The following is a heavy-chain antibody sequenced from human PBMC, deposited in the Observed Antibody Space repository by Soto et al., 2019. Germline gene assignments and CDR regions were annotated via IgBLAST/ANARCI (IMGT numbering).Heavy chain of an antibody. Sequence: SETLSLTCTVSGGSIRSYYWTWIRQPPGKGLEWLGHIFYSGSTFYNPSLKSRVTISIHTSKSQFSLQLTSVTAADTAVYYCARGAADTAMVDSWGQGTLVTVSS. CDR2: IFYSGST. J-gene: IGHJ4*02. CDR1: GGSIRSYY. D-gene: IGHD5-18*01. V-gene: IGHV4-59*01. CDR3: ARGAADTAMVDS.